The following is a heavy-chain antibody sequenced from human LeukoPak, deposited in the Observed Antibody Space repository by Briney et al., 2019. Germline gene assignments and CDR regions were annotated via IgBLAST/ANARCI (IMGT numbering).Heavy chain of an antibody. Sequence: SVKVSCKASGGTFSSYAISWVRQAPGQGLEWMGRIIPIFGTANYAQKFQGRVTITTDESTSTAYMELSSLRSEDTAVYYCASLGGSMSGGYSSADYWGQGTLVTVSS. CDR2: IIPIFGTA. CDR1: GGTFSSYA. CDR3: ASLGGSMSGGYSSADY. J-gene: IGHJ4*02. D-gene: IGHD1-26*01. V-gene: IGHV1-69*05.